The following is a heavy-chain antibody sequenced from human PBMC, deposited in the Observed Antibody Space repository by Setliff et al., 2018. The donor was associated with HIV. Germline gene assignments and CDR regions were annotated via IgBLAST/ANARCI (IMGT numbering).Heavy chain of an antibody. CDR3: ARARTGWYNFDY. J-gene: IGHJ4*02. CDR1: GFPFGDFG. CDR2: IKEDGSEK. Sequence: GGSLRLSCTASGFPFGDFGMNWVRQAPGKGLEWVANIKEDGSEKYYVDSVKGRFTISRDKAKNSLYLQMNNLTAEDTAVYYCARARTGWYNFDYWGQGTPVTVSS. V-gene: IGHV3-7*04. D-gene: IGHD6-19*01.